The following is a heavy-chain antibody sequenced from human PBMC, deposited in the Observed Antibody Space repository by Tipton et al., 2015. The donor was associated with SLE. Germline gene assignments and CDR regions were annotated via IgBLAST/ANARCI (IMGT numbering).Heavy chain of an antibody. J-gene: IGHJ4*02. CDR2: ISSSGASV. Sequence: SLRLSCTASGLTFSEYYMNWIRQAPGKGLEWVSYISSSGASVHYADSVRGRFTISRDNTDNSLYLQMSSLRVEDTAVYYCATTRLVGPSDHWGQGTLVTVSS. CDR3: ATTRLVGPSDH. D-gene: IGHD3-16*01. V-gene: IGHV3-11*01. CDR1: GLTFSEYY.